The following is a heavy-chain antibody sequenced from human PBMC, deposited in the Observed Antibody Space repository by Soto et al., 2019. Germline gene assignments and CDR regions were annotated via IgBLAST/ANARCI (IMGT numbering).Heavy chain of an antibody. CDR2: INQDGSEK. D-gene: IGHD3-22*01. CDR1: GFTFSSYW. Sequence: EVRLVESGGGLVQPGGSLTLSCAASGFTFSSYWMTWVRQAPGKGLEWVANINQDGSEKYYMDSMKGRFTISRDNAKNSLLLQLNSLRAEDTAVYYCARDRGRPDLRDTHYYDSSDLDSGMDVLGQGTTVTVSS. J-gene: IGHJ6*02. V-gene: IGHV3-7*01. CDR3: ARDRGRPDLRDTHYYDSSDLDSGMDV.